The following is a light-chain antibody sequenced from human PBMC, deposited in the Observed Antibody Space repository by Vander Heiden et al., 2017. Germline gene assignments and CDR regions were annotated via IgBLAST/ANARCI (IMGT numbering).Light chain of an antibody. Sequence: HSSLTQPPSVSWSPGQSITISCTGTSSDVGNYKYVSWYQQHPGKAPKLVIYDVTNRPSGVSNRFSGSKSGNTASLTISGLQAEDEADYYCNSYTNSNTYVFGTGTKVTVL. J-gene: IGLJ1*01. CDR1: SSDVGNYKY. V-gene: IGLV2-14*03. CDR3: NSYTNSNTYV. CDR2: DVT.